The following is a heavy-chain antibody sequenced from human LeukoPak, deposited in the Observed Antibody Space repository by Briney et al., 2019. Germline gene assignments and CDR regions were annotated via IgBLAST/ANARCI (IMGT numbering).Heavy chain of an antibody. J-gene: IGHJ4*02. D-gene: IGHD6-13*01. CDR3: ARVYSSSWDFDY. Sequence: KAGGSLRLSCAASGFTFSSYSMNWVRQAPGKGLEWVSSISSSSSYIYYADSVKGRFTISRDNAKNSLYLQMNSLRADDTAVYYCARVYSSSWDFDYWGQGTLVTVSS. CDR2: ISSSSSYI. CDR1: GFTFSSYS. V-gene: IGHV3-21*04.